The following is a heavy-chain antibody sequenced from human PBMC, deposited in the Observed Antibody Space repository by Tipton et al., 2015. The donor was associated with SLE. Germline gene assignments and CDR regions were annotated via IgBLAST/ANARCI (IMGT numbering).Heavy chain of an antibody. CDR3: AKSSSRRKPLDWFDP. D-gene: IGHD6-13*01. CDR2: IYYSGST. Sequence: TLSLTCTVSGGSISSSSYYWGWIRQPPGKGLEWIGSIYYSGSTYYNPSLKRRVTISVDTSKNQFSLKLSSVTAADTAVYYCAKSSSRRKPLDWFDPWGQGTLVTVSS. CDR1: GGSISSSSYY. J-gene: IGHJ5*02. V-gene: IGHV4-39*07.